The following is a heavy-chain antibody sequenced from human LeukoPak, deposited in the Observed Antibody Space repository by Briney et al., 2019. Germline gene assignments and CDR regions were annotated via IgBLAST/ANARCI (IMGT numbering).Heavy chain of an antibody. CDR1: GYTFTGYY. CDR3: ARSYYDFWSGLLHY. Sequence: ASVKVSCKASGYTFTGYYMHWVRQAPGQGLEWMGCINTNTGNPTYAQGFTGRLVFSLDTSVSTAYLQISSLKSEDTAVYYCARSYYDFWSGLLHYWGQGTLVTVSS. CDR2: INTNTGNP. V-gene: IGHV7-4-1*02. D-gene: IGHD3-3*01. J-gene: IGHJ1*01.